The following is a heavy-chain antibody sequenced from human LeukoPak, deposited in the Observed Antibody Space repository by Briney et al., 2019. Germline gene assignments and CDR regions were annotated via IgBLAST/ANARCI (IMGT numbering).Heavy chain of an antibody. CDR1: GFTFDDYG. V-gene: IGHV3-20*04. CDR3: ARATWDPNYYYYMDV. J-gene: IGHJ6*03. CDR2: INWNGGST. Sequence: TGGSLRLSCAASGFTFDDYGMSWVRQAPGKGLEWVSGINWNGGSTGYADSVKGRFTISRDNAKNSLYLQMNSLRAEDTALYYCARATWDPNYYYYMDVWGKGTTVTISS. D-gene: IGHD1-26*01.